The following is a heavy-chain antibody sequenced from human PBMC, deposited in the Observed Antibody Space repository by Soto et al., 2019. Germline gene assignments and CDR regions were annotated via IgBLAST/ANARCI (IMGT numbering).Heavy chain of an antibody. CDR2: VSNSGSYI. V-gene: IGHV3-21*01. J-gene: IGHJ6*02. CDR3: ARDRTCSV. CDR1: GFTFSSYS. Sequence: KPGGSLRLSCAASGFTFSSYSMNWVRQAPGKGLEWVSSVSNSGSYIYYADSVKGRFTISRDNAKNSLYLQMNSLRAEDTAVYYCARDRTCSVWGQGTTVTVSS. D-gene: IGHD2-8*01.